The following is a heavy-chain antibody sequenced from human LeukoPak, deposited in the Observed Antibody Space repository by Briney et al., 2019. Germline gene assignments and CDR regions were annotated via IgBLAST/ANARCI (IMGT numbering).Heavy chain of an antibody. CDR2: IYSGGST. V-gene: IGHV3-66*01. CDR1: GFTVSSNY. Sequence: GGSLRLSCAASGFTVSSNYMSWVRQAPGKGLEWVSVIYSGGSTYYADSVKGRFTISRDNSKNTLYLQMNSLRPEDTAVYYCARGRKVRGVIPFYYYYYMDVWGKGTTVTISS. CDR3: ARGRKVRGVIPFYYYYYMDV. J-gene: IGHJ6*03. D-gene: IGHD3-10*01.